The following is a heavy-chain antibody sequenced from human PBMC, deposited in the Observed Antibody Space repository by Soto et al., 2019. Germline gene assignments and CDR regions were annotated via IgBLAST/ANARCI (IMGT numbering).Heavy chain of an antibody. CDR3: ARVPPGSYPRFDY. Sequence: PSETLSLTCAVYGGSFSGYYWSWIRQPPGKGLEWIGEINHSGSTNYNPSLKSRVTISVDTSKNQFSLKLSSVTAADTAVYYCARVPPGSYPRFDYWGQGTLVTVSS. CDR1: GGSFSGYY. D-gene: IGHD5-18*01. J-gene: IGHJ4*02. CDR2: INHSGST. V-gene: IGHV4-34*01.